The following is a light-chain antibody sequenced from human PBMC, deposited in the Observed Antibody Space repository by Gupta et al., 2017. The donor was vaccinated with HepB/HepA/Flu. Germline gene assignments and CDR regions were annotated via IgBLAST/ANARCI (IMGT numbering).Light chain of an antibody. Sequence: VLTQQPPTSAPPGQRVTISCSGSSSNVGRDNVYWYQQRPGTAPKLLIYNDYPRPSGVPDRFSGSKSGTSAPLASSGLPAEDEADYYCAAWDTSQSAYVFGTGTWVTVL. CDR2: NDY. CDR3: AAWDTSQSAYV. CDR1: SSNVGRDN. V-gene: IGLV1-47*02. J-gene: IGLJ1*01.